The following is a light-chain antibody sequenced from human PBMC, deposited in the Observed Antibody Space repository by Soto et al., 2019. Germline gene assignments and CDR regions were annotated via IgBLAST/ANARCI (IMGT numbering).Light chain of an antibody. CDR1: QSVSSS. CDR3: QQRTNWVFT. CDR2: DAS. J-gene: IGKJ3*01. Sequence: EIVLTQSPATLSLSPGERATLSCRASQSVSSSLAWYQQKPGQAPRLLIYDASNRATGIPARFSGSGSGTDFTLTISSLEPEDFEVYYCQQRTNWVFTFGPGTRVDIK. V-gene: IGKV3-11*01.